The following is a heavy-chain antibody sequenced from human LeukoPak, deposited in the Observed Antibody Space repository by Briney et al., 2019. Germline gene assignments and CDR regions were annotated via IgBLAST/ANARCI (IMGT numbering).Heavy chain of an antibody. CDR3: ARAYYYYYYMDV. V-gene: IGHV4-39*01. CDR1: DYSISSGYSYY. CDR2: IYYSGST. J-gene: IGHJ6*03. Sequence: SETLSLTCTVSDYSISSGYSYYWGWIRQPPGKGLEWIGSIYYSGSTYYNPSLKSRVTISVDTSKNQFSLKLSSVTAADTAVYYCARAYYYYYYMDVWGKGTTVTISS.